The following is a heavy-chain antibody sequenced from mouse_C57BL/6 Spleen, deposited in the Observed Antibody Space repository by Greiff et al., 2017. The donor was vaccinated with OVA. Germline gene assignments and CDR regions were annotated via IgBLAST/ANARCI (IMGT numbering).Heavy chain of an antibody. D-gene: IGHD2-4*01. CDR3: ARGDDYDALLAMDY. V-gene: IGHV1-81*01. CDR2: IYPRSGNT. Sequence: VQLQQSGAELARPGASVKLSCKASGYTFTSYGISWVKQSTGQGLEWIGEIYPRSGNTYYNEKFKGKATLTADKSSSTAYMELRSLTSEDSAVYFGARGDDYDALLAMDYWGQGTSVTVSS. CDR1: GYTFTSYG. J-gene: IGHJ4*01.